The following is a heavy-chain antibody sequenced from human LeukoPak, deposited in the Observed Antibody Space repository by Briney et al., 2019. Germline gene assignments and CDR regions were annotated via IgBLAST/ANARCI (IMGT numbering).Heavy chain of an antibody. CDR1: GYTFTGYY. V-gene: IGHV1-2*02. Sequence: GSVTVSCKASGYTFTGYYMHWVRQAPGQGLEWMGWINPNSGGTNYAQKFQGRVTMTRDTSISTAYMELSRLRSDDTAVYYCARVRLPLGYCSSTSCYTWFDPWGQGTLVTVSS. D-gene: IGHD2-2*02. J-gene: IGHJ5*02. CDR2: INPNSGGT. CDR3: ARVRLPLGYCSSTSCYTWFDP.